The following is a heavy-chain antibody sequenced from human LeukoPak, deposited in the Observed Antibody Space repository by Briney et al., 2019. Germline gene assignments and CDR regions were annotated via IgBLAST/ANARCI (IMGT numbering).Heavy chain of an antibody. D-gene: IGHD3-3*01. J-gene: IGHJ5*02. Sequence: GASVKVSCKASGGTFSSYAISWVRQAPGQGLEWMGGIIPIFGTANYAQKFQGRVTITADESTSTAYMGLSSLRSEDTAVYYCASGYDFWSGYYSGGYWFDPWGQGTLVTVSS. CDR3: ASGYDFWSGYYSGGYWFDP. V-gene: IGHV1-69*13. CDR2: IIPIFGTA. CDR1: GGTFSSYA.